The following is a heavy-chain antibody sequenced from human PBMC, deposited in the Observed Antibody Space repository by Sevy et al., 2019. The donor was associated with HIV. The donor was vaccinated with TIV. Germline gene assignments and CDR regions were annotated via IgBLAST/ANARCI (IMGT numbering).Heavy chain of an antibody. Sequence: GSVKVSCKASGYTFTSYGISWVRQAPGQGLEWMGWISAYKGNTNYAQKFQGRVTMTTDTSTFTAYMELRSLRYDDTAVYYCARDRDYDYIWGTFPYRDYWGQGTLVTVSS. D-gene: IGHD3-16*01. CDR1: GYTFTSYG. J-gene: IGHJ4*02. V-gene: IGHV1-18*01. CDR2: ISAYKGNT. CDR3: ARDRDYDYIWGTFPYRDY.